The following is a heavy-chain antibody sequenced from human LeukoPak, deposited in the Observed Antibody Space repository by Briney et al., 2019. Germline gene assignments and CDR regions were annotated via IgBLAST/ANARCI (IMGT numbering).Heavy chain of an antibody. CDR1: GSHISCYY. CDR3: SRRDGYSSYYFDY. D-gene: IGHD5-18*01. CDR2: IYYSGST. V-gene: IGHV4-59*08. Sequence: SETLTLTYSDSGSHISCYYWSWIRQPPGKLLELIGYIYYSGSTNYNPSLKGRVTISVDTSKNQFPLKLSSVTAADTAVYYCSRRDGYSSYYFDYWGQGTLVTVSS. J-gene: IGHJ4*02.